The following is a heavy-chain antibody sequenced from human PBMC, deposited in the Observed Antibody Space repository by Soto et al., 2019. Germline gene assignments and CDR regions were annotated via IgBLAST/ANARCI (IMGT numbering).Heavy chain of an antibody. D-gene: IGHD6-6*01. V-gene: IGHV1-69*02. CDR2: IIPILGIA. Sequence: VASVKVSCKASGGTFSSYTISWVRQAPGQGLEWMGRIIPILGIANYAQKFQGRVTITADKSTSTAYMELSSLRSEDTAVYYCARLHREYSTQLGYYYYGMDVWGQGTTVTVSS. CDR1: GGTFSSYT. J-gene: IGHJ6*02. CDR3: ARLHREYSTQLGYYYYGMDV.